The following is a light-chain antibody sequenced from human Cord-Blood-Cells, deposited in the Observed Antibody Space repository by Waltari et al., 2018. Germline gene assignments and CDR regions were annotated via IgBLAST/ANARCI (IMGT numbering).Light chain of an antibody. CDR3: QQSNSTPVT. CDR2: AAS. CDR1: QSISSY. V-gene: IGKV1-39*01. J-gene: IGKJ3*01. Sequence: IQMIQSPSSLSASVGDRATITCRASQSISSYLTWYQQKPGNAPKLLIYAASSLQSGVPARFSGSGSGTDFTLTISSLQPEDFATYYCQQSNSTPVTFGPGTKVDIK.